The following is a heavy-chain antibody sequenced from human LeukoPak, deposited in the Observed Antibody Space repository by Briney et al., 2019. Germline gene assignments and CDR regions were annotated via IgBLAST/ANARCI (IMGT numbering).Heavy chain of an antibody. V-gene: IGHV4-39*01. CDR2: IYYSGST. CDR1: GGSISSSSYY. Sequence: SETLSLTCTVSGGSISSSSYYWGWIRQPPGKGLEWIGSIYYSGSTYYNPSLKSRVTISVDTSKNQFSLKLSSVTAADTAVYYCARQSSFDYWGQGTLVTVSA. J-gene: IGHJ4*02. CDR3: ARQSSFDY.